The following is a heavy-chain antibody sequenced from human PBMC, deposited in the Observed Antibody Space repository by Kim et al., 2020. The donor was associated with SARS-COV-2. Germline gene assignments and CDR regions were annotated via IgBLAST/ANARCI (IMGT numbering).Heavy chain of an antibody. CDR1: GFTFSSYA. D-gene: IGHD6-19*01. CDR3: ASSRAVYSYMDV. Sequence: GGSLRLSCAASGFTFSSYAMHWVRQAPGKGLEYVSAISSNGGSTYYAKSVKGRFTISRDNSKNTLYLQMGSLRAEDMAVYYCASSRAVYSYMDVWGKGTTVTVSS. CDR2: ISSNGGST. J-gene: IGHJ6*03. V-gene: IGHV3-64*01.